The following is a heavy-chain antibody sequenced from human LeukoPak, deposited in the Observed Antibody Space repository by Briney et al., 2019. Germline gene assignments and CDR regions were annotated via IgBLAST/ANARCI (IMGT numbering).Heavy chain of an antibody. CDR1: GFTFSSYA. Sequence: QSGGSLRLSCAASGFTFSSYAMSWVRQAPGKGLEWVSAISGSGGSTYYADSVKGRFTISRDNSKNTPYLQMNSLRAEDTAVYYCAKEIPSSLFPAYGMDVWGQGTTVTVSS. CDR2: ISGSGGST. D-gene: IGHD3-10*02. J-gene: IGHJ6*02. CDR3: AKEIPSSLFPAYGMDV. V-gene: IGHV3-23*01.